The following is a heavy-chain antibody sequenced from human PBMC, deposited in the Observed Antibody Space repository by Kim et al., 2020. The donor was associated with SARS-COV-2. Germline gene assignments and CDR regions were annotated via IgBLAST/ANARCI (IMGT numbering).Heavy chain of an antibody. V-gene: IGHV1-69*13. D-gene: IGHD6-19*01. CDR1: GGTFSSYA. Sequence: SVKVSCKASGGTFSSYAISWVRQAPGQGLEWMGGIIPIFGTANYAQKFQGRVTITADESTSTAYMELSSLRSEDTAVYYCARGGIAVAVDAFDIWGQGTMVTVSS. J-gene: IGHJ3*02. CDR3: ARGGIAVAVDAFDI. CDR2: IIPIFGTA.